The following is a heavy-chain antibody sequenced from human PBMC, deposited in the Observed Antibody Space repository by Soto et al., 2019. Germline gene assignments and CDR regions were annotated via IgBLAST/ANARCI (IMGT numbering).Heavy chain of an antibody. CDR1: GFTFSSYG. D-gene: IGHD3-22*01. CDR3: ARGQDDDSSGYSYGMDV. V-gene: IGHV3-33*01. J-gene: IGHJ6*02. Sequence: GGSLRLSCAASGFTFSSYGMHWVRQAPGKGLEWVAVIWYDGSNKYYADSVKGRFTISRDNSKNTLYLQMNSLRAEDTAVYYCARGQDDDSSGYSYGMDVWGQGNTVTVSS. CDR2: IWYDGSNK.